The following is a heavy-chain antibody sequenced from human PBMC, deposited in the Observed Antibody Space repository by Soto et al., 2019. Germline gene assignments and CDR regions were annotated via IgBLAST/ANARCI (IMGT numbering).Heavy chain of an antibody. J-gene: IGHJ3*02. V-gene: IGHV4-59*01. CDR1: GGSISSYY. Sequence: QVQLQESGPGLVKPSETLSLTCTVSGGSISSYYWSWIRQPPGKGLEWIGYIYYSGSTNYNPSLKGRVTISVDTAKNRFSRKLGSGTAADTAVYYWAGEGGGELLTGNNAFDIWGQGTMVTVSS. D-gene: IGHD1-26*01. CDR2: IYYSGST. CDR3: AGEGGGELLTGNNAFDI.